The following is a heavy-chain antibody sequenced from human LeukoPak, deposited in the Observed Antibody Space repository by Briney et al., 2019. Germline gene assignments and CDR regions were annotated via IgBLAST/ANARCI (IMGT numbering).Heavy chain of an antibody. V-gene: IGHV3-74*01. CDR2: INTGGSTT. CDR1: GFTFSSYW. CDR3: ARSSPAIGVGL. D-gene: IGHD3-3*01. Sequence: AGGSLRLSCAASGFTFSSYWMHWVRHAPGKGLVWVSCINTGGSTTDYADSVKGRFTISRDNAKNSLYLQMSSLRVEDTAVYYCARSSPAIGVGLWGQGTLVTVSS. J-gene: IGHJ4*02.